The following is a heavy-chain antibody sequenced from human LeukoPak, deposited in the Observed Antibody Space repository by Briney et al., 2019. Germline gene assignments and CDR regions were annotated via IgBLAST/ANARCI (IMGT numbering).Heavy chain of an antibody. J-gene: IGHJ3*02. CDR2: IYYSGTT. CDR3: ARSPGGGFDI. CDR1: GGSINNYY. D-gene: IGHD2-15*01. V-gene: IGHV4-59*01. Sequence: SETPSLTCTVSGGSINNYYGGWIRQTPGKGLELIGYIYYSGTTNYNPSLNSRVSISVDTSKKQFSLKLSSVTSADTAVYYCARSPGGGFDIWGQGTMVTVSS.